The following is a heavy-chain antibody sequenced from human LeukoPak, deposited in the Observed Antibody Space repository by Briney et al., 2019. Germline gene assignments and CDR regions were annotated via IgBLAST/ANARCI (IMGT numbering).Heavy chain of an antibody. CDR1: GFTFSSYS. CDR2: ISSSSSTI. V-gene: IGHV3-48*01. D-gene: IGHD3-9*01. Sequence: GGSLRLSCAASGFTFSSYSMNWGRQAPGKGLEWVSYISSSSSTIYYADSVKGRFTISRDNAKNSLYLQMNSLRAEDTAVYYCASNGNILTGYQDYWGQGTLVTVSS. CDR3: ASNGNILTGYQDY. J-gene: IGHJ4*02.